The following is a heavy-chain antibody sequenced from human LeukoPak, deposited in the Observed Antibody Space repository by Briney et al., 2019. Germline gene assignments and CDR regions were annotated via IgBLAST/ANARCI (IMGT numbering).Heavy chain of an antibody. CDR3: ARVSWGGSYPYYYYMDV. D-gene: IGHD1-26*01. V-gene: IGHV4-59*01. CDR2: IYYSGST. Sequence: SETLSLTCTVSGGSISSYYWSWIRQPPGKGLEWIGYIYYSGSTNYNPSLKSRVTISVDTSKNQFSLKLSSVTAADTAVYYCARVSWGGSYPYYYYMDVWGKGTTVTVSS. CDR1: GGSISSYY. J-gene: IGHJ6*03.